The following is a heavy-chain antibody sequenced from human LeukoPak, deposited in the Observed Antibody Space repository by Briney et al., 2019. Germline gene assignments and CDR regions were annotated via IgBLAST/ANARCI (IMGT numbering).Heavy chain of an antibody. CDR3: ARPNTYYYDSSGYDY. J-gene: IGHJ4*02. CDR2: IKQDGSEE. Sequence: GGSLRLSCAASGFTFSVYWMSWVRQAPGKGLEWVANIKQDGSEEYYVDSVKGRFTISRDNAKNSLYLQMNSLRAEDTAVYYCARPNTYYYDSSGYDYWGQGTLVTVSS. D-gene: IGHD3-22*01. V-gene: IGHV3-7*01. CDR1: GFTFSVYW.